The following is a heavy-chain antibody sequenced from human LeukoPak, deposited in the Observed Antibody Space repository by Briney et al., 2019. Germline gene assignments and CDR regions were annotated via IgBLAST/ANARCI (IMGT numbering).Heavy chain of an antibody. Sequence: ASVKLSCKASGYTFTSYGISWVRQAPGQGLEWMGWISAYNVNTNDAQKLQGRVTMTTDTSTTTAYMELRSLRSDDPAVYYCARVPVSGPGARFDYWGQGTLVTVSS. D-gene: IGHD4-11*01. J-gene: IGHJ4*02. CDR3: ARVPVSGPGARFDY. V-gene: IGHV1-18*01. CDR1: GYTFTSYG. CDR2: ISAYNVNT.